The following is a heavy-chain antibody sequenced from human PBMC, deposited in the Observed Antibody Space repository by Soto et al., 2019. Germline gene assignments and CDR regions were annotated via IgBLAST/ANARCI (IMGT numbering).Heavy chain of an antibody. V-gene: IGHV4-39*01. J-gene: IGHJ4*02. CDR1: GGSISSSSYY. CDR2: IYYSGST. Sequence: SETLSLTCTVSGGSISSSSYYWGWIRQPPGKGLEWIGSIYYSGSTYYNLSLKSRVTISVDTSKNQFSLKLSSVTAADTAVYFCARGYVGYYDSSGYFDYWGQGTLVTVSS. CDR3: ARGYVGYYDSSGYFDY. D-gene: IGHD3-22*01.